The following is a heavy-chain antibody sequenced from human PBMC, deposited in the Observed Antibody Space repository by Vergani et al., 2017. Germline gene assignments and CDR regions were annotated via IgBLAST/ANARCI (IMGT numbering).Heavy chain of an antibody. V-gene: IGHV3-7*03. Sequence: EVQVVESGGGLVQPGGSLRLSCAASGFTLSSYWMSWVRQAPGKGLEWVANIKQDGSQKYYVDSVKGRFTISRDNAENSLYLQMNSLRAEDTAVYYCARVNHFYDSGGYYGGHPSNLYCMDVWGQGTTVTVSS. CDR1: GFTLSSYW. J-gene: IGHJ6*02. CDR3: ARVNHFYDSGGYYGGHPSNLYCMDV. D-gene: IGHD3-10*01. CDR2: IKQDGSQK.